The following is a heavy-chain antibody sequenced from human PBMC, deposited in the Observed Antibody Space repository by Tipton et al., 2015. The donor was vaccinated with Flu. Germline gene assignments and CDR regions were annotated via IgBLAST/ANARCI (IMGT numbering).Heavy chain of an antibody. D-gene: IGHD6-13*01. CDR3: ARDSRIAAAGSEDY. J-gene: IGHJ4*02. CDR2: IYYSGST. V-gene: IGHV4-39*07. CDR1: GGSISSSSYY. Sequence: TLSLTCTVSGGSISSSSYYWGWIRQPPRKGLEWIGSIYYSGSTYYNPSLKSRVTISVDTSKNQFSLKLSSVTAADTAVYYCARDSRIAAAGSEDYWGQGTLVTVSS.